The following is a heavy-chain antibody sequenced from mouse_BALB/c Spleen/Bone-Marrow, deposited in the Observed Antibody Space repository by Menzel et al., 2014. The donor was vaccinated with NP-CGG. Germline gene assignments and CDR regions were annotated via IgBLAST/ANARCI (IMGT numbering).Heavy chain of an antibody. CDR2: IDPANGNT. D-gene: IGHD1-1*02. CDR1: GFNIKDTY. CDR3: ARVKLWSYAMDY. V-gene: IGHV14-3*02. Sequence: VHLQQPGAELVKPGASVKLSCTASGFNIKDTYMHWVKQRPEQGLEWIGRIDPANGNTKYDPKFQGKATITADTSSNTAYLQLSSLTSEDTAVYYCARVKLWSYAMDYWGQGTSVTVSS. J-gene: IGHJ4*01.